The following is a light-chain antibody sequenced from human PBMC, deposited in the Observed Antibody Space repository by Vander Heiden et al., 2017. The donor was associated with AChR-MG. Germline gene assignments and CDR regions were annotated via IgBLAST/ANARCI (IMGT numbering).Light chain of an antibody. V-gene: IGKV3-11*01. J-gene: IGKJ4*01. CDR3: QQRSNWPLT. CDR2: DAS. CDR1: QSVSSY. Sequence: DIVLTQSPATLSLSPGERATLSCRASQSVSSYLAWDQQKPGQAPRLLIYDASNRATGIPARFSGSGSGTDFTLTISSLEPEDFAVYYCQQRSNWPLTFGGGTKVEIK.